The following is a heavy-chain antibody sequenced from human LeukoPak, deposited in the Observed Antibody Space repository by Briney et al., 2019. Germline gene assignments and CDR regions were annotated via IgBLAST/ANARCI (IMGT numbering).Heavy chain of an antibody. V-gene: IGHV4-59*08. J-gene: IGHJ5*02. CDR3: AGRIAVGNYFDP. D-gene: IGHD4-11*01. Sequence: PSETLSLTCTVSGGSISSYYWSWIRQPPGKGLEWIGYVYYTGSTHYNPPLKSRVTISLNTSKNQFSLRLRSVTAADTAVYYCAGRIAVGNYFDPWGQGTLVTVSS. CDR2: VYYTGST. CDR1: GGSISSYY.